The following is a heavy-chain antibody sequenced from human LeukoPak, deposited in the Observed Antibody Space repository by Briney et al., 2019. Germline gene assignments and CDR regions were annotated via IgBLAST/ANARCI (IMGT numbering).Heavy chain of an antibody. V-gene: IGHV3-66*01. CDR3: ARGNIAAAGTMGY. Sequence: GSLRLSCAASGFAVSSNYMSWVRQAPGKGLEWVSVIYSGGSTYYADSVKGRFTISRDNSKNTLYLQMNSLRAEDTAVYYCARGNIAAAGTMGYWGQGTLVTVSS. J-gene: IGHJ4*02. CDR2: IYSGGST. D-gene: IGHD6-13*01. CDR1: GFAVSSNY.